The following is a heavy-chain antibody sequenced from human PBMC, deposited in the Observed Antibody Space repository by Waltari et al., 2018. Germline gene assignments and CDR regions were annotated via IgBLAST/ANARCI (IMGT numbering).Heavy chain of an antibody. CDR1: GFTVSSNY. CDR2: IYSGGST. V-gene: IGHV3-53*01. CDR3: ARDQRGYSYGYYFDY. D-gene: IGHD5-18*01. J-gene: IGHJ4*02. Sequence: EVQLVESGGGLIQPGGSLRLSCAASGFTVSSNYMSWVRQAPGKGLEWVSVIYSGGSTYYADSVKGRFTISRDNSKNTLYLQMNSLRAEDTAVYYCARDQRGYSYGYYFDYWGQGTLVTVSS.